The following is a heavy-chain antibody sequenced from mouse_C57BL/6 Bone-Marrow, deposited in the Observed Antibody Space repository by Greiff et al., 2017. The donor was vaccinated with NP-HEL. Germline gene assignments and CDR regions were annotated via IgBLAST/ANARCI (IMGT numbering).Heavy chain of an antibody. Sequence: QVQLQQPGAELVMPGASVKLSCKASGYTFTSYWMHWVKQRPGQGLEWIGEIDPSDSYTNYNQKFKGKSTLTVDKSSSSAYMPLSSLTSEDSAVYYCARSGYYGSGYDWYFDVWGTGTTVTVSS. CDR2: IDPSDSYT. J-gene: IGHJ1*03. CDR1: GYTFTSYW. D-gene: IGHD1-1*01. V-gene: IGHV1-69*01. CDR3: ARSGYYGSGYDWYFDV.